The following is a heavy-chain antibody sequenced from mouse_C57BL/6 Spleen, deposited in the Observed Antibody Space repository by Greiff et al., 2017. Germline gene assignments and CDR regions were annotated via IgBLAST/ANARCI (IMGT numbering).Heavy chain of an antibody. Sequence: VQLQQSGPELVKPGALVKISCKASGYTFTDYYMNWVKQSHGKSLEWIGDINPNNGGTSYNQKFKGKATLTVDKSSSTAYMELRSLTSEDSAVYYCARRGYYGNFDYWGQGTTLTVSS. D-gene: IGHD1-1*01. CDR3: ARRGYYGNFDY. J-gene: IGHJ2*01. CDR2: INPNNGGT. CDR1: GYTFTDYY. V-gene: IGHV1-26*01.